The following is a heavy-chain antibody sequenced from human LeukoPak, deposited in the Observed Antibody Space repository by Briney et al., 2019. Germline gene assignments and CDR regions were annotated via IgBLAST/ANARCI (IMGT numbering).Heavy chain of an antibody. CDR3: AKGVGTALVHTNLDY. V-gene: IGHV1-18*01. D-gene: IGHD5-18*01. J-gene: IGHJ4*02. CDR2: ISTYNGNT. Sequence: ASVKVSCKASGYSFTSYGISWVRQAPGQGLEWMGWISTYNGNTNYAQKVQGRVTMTTDTSTSTAYMELRSLRSDDTAVYYCAKGVGTALVHTNLDYWGQGTLVTVSS. CDR1: GYSFTSYG.